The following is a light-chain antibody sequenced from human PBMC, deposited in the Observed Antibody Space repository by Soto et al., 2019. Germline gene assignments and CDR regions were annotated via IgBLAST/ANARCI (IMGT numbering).Light chain of an antibody. CDR2: DVS. V-gene: IGLV2-14*03. Sequence: QSVLTQPASVSGSPGQSITISCTGTSSDVGGYNYVSWYQQHPGKAPKLMIYDVSNRPSGVSNRFSGSKSGNTASLTISGLQAEDEADYYCSSYTSSRTLEVFGTGTKLTVL. J-gene: IGLJ1*01. CDR1: SSDVGGYNY. CDR3: SSYTSSRTLEV.